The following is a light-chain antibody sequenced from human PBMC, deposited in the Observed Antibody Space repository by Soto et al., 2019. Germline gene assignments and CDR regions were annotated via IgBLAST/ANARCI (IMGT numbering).Light chain of an antibody. Sequence: QSVLTQPASVSGSPGQSVAISCTGTSSDVGGYSYVSWYQHYPGKAPKLMIYEGIKRPSGVSNRFSGSKSGNTAFLTISGLQAEDEADYYCCSYAGSGTDNYVFGSGTKVTVL. CDR3: CSYAGSGTDNYV. J-gene: IGLJ1*01. CDR1: SSDVGGYSY. CDR2: EGI. V-gene: IGLV2-23*01.